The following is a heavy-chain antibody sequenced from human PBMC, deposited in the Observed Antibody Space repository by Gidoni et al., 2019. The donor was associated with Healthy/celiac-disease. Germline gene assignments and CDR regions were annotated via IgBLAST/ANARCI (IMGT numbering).Heavy chain of an antibody. D-gene: IGHD1-26*01. CDR2: IIPIFGTA. V-gene: IGHV1-69*01. J-gene: IGHJ6*02. CDR1: GGTFSSYA. CDR3: ARWELLGDYYYYGMDV. Sequence: VKVSCKASGGTFSSYAISWVRQAPGQGLEWMGGIIPIFGTANYAQKFQGRVTITADEYTSTAYMELSSLRSEDTAVYYCARWELLGDYYYYGMDVWGQGTTVTVSS.